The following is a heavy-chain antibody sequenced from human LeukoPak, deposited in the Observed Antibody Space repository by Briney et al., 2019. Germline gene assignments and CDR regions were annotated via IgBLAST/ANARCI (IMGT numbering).Heavy chain of an antibody. D-gene: IGHD3-22*01. CDR2: IYSGGNT. Sequence: PGGSLRLSCTVSGFTVSRNSMSWVRQAPGKGLEWVSFIYSGGNTHNSDSVKGRFTISRDNSKNTLYLQMNSLRAEDTAVYYCARRAGDYSHPYDYWGQGTLVTVSS. J-gene: IGHJ4*02. V-gene: IGHV3-53*01. CDR1: GFTVSRNS. CDR3: ARRAGDYSHPYDY.